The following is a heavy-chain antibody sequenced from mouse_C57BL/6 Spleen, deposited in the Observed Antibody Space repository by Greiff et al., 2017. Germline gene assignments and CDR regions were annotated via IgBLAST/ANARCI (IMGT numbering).Heavy chain of an antibody. CDR2: INPNNGGT. CDR1: GYTFTDYY. CDR3: ASEGGSWFAY. J-gene: IGHJ3*01. Sequence: VQLQQSGPELVKPGASVKISCKASGYTFTDYYMNWVKQSHGKSLEWIGDINPNNGGTSYNQKFKGKATLTVDKSSSTAYMGLRSLTSEDSAVYYCASEGGSWFAYWGQGTLVTVSA. V-gene: IGHV1-26*01.